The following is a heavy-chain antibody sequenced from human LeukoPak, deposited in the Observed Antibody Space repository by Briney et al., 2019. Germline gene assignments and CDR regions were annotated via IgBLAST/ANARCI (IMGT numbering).Heavy chain of an antibody. D-gene: IGHD3-16*01. CDR3: AILAGQLAFDY. J-gene: IGHJ4*02. Sequence: NTSETLSLTCAVYAGAFSGYYWGWIRQTPGKGLEWIGEINHSGSTSYNASLKSRVTISVDTSKNQSSRKLSSVTAADTAVYYCAILAGQLAFDYGGEGTLVTVSS. V-gene: IGHV4-34*01. CDR2: INHSGST. CDR1: AGAFSGYY.